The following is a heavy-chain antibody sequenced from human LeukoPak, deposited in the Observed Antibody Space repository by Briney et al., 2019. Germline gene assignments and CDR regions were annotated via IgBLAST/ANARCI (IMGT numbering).Heavy chain of an antibody. V-gene: IGHV4-31*03. Sequence: SPTPLLTSTVAGTFISKNGYFWRWIRPPPREGLECIGFTYYSGSTHYNPSLESRVTISVDTSKNQLSLKLNSVTAADTAVYYCVGGSYPLEYWGQGALVTVSS. CDR2: TYYSGST. CDR3: VGGSYPLEY. D-gene: IGHD1-26*01. CDR1: GTFISKNGYF. J-gene: IGHJ4*02.